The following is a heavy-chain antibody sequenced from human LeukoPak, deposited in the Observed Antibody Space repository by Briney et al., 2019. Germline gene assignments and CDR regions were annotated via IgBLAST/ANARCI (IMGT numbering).Heavy chain of an antibody. V-gene: IGHV1-24*01. J-gene: IGHJ4*02. CDR1: GYTLTELS. CDR3: ATYYDSSGYYYVGYFDY. CDR2: FDPEDGET. D-gene: IGHD3-22*01. Sequence: ASVTVSCKVSGYTLTELSMHWVRQAPGKGLEWMGGFDPEDGETIYAQKFQGRVTMTEDTSTDTAYMELSSLRSEDTAVYYCATYYDSSGYYYVGYFDYWGQGTLVTVSS.